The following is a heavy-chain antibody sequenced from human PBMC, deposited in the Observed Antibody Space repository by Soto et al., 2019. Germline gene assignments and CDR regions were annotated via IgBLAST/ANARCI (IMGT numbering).Heavy chain of an antibody. CDR1: GGTFSSYA. Sequence: SVKVSCKASGGTFSSYAISWVRQAPGQGLEWMGGIIPIFGTANYAQEFQGRVTITADESTSTAYMELSSLRSEDTAVYYCASILELRLWDYYYYYGMDVWGQGTTVTVSS. D-gene: IGHD1-7*01. CDR3: ASILELRLWDYYYYYGMDV. CDR2: IIPIFGTA. J-gene: IGHJ6*02. V-gene: IGHV1-69*13.